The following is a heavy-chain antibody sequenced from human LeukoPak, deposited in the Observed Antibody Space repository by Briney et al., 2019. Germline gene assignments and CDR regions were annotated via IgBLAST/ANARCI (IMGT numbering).Heavy chain of an antibody. CDR1: GYTFTGYY. Sequence: ASVKVSCKASGYTFTGYYMHWVRQAPGQGVEWMGRINPNSGGTNYAQKFQGRVTMTRDTSISTAYMELSRLRSDDTAVYYCARDGGSYSEFDYWGQGTLVTVSS. CDR2: INPNSGGT. V-gene: IGHV1-2*06. D-gene: IGHD1-26*01. J-gene: IGHJ4*02. CDR3: ARDGGSYSEFDY.